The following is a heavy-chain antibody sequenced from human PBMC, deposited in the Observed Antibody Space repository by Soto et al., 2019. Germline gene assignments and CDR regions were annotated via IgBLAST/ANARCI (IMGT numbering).Heavy chain of an antibody. CDR2: IYHSGTT. CDR3: ATMGTPATGLYYFDY. V-gene: IGHV4-31*03. J-gene: IGHJ4*02. Sequence: SETLSLTCTVSGGSISSGGYYWSWIRQHPGKGLEWIGYIYHSGTTYYNPSLKSRVTISVDTSKNQFSLKLSSVTAADTAVYYCATMGTPATGLYYFDYWGQGTLVTVSS. CDR1: GGSISSGGYY. D-gene: IGHD1-7*01.